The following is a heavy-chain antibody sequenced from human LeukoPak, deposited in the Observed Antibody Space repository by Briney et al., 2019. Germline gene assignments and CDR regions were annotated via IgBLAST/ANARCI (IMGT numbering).Heavy chain of an antibody. D-gene: IGHD3-16*01. CDR2: IGGTGVRT. J-gene: IGHJ4*02. V-gene: IGHV3-23*01. CDR1: GFTLSDYY. CDR3: AKDRLGGPYFFHY. Sequence: GGSLRLSCAASGFTLSDYYMSWIRQAPGKGLEWVSTIGGTGVRTYYADSVKGRFTISRDNSKNTLYLQINSLRAEDTAVYFCAKDRLGGPYFFHYWGQGTLVTVSS.